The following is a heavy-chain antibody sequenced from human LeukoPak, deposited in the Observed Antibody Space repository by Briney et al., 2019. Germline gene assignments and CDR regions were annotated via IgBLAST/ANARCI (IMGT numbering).Heavy chain of an antibody. D-gene: IGHD2-2*01. V-gene: IGHV3-15*01. CDR1: GFTLSNAW. J-gene: IGHJ4*02. CDR3: AKARSYQPLTYTFDY. Sequence: PGGSLRLSCAVSGFTLSNAWMSWVRQAPGKGLEWVGRIKSKTDGGTIDYAAPVKGRFTISRDDSKNTLYLQMNSLRAEDTAIYYCAKARSYQPLTYTFDYWGQGTLVTVSS. CDR2: IKSKTDGGTI.